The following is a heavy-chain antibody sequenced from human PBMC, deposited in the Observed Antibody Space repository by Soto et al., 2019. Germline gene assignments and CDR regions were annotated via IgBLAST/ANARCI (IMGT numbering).Heavy chain of an antibody. J-gene: IGHJ6*02. CDR1: GYTFTSYA. D-gene: IGHD1-7*01. CDR2: INAGNGNT. CDR3: ARITGTTAVHYYYYGMDV. V-gene: IGHV1-3*01. Sequence: ASVKVSCKASGYTFTSYAMHWVRQAPGQRLEWMGWINAGNGNTKYSQKFQGRVTITRDTSASIAYMELSSLRSEDTAVYYCARITGTTAVHYYYYGMDVWGQGTTVTVSS.